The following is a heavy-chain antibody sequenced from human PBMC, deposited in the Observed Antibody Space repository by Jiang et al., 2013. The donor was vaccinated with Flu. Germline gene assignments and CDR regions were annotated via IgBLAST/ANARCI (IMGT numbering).Heavy chain of an antibody. V-gene: IGHV1-46*01. D-gene: IGHD6-13*01. CDR2: NPSGGST. Sequence: NPSGGSTSYAQKFQGRVTMTRDTSTSTVYMELSSLRSEDTAVYYCAREYGIAAAGTPDYWGQGTLVTVSS. J-gene: IGHJ4*02. CDR3: AREYGIAAAGTPDY.